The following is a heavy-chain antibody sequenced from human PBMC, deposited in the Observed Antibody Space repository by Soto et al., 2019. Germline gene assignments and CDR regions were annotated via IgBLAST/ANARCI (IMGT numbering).Heavy chain of an antibody. J-gene: IGHJ5*02. V-gene: IGHV3-23*01. CDR1: GFTFSSYA. D-gene: IGHD6-19*01. Sequence: EVQLLDSGGGLAQPGGSLRLSCAASGFTFSSYAMSWVRQTPGRGLEWVSSITGSGGSTYYADSVEGRFTISRDNSKNVLYLQMNALRAEDTAVYYCAKDRDDRSGWYSWFDPWGQGTLVTVSS. CDR2: ITGSGGST. CDR3: AKDRDDRSGWYSWFDP.